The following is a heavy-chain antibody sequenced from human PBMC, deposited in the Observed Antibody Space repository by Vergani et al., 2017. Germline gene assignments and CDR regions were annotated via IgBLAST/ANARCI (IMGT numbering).Heavy chain of an antibody. V-gene: IGHV3-9*01. CDR1: GFTFDDYA. CDR2: ISWNSGSI. CDR3: ARGDDYDSSGKFDY. Sequence: EVQLVESGGGLVQPGRSLRLSCAASGFTFDDYAMHWVRQAPGKGLEWVSGISWNSGSIGYADSVKGRFTISRDNAKNSLYLQMNSLRAEDTALYYCARGDDYDSSGKFDYWGQGTLVTVSS. J-gene: IGHJ4*02. D-gene: IGHD3-22*01.